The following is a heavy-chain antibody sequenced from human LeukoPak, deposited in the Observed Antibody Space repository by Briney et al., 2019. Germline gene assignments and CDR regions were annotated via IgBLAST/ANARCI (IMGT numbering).Heavy chain of an antibody. CDR2: TSAYNGNT. Sequence: ASVKVSCKASGYTFSNYGISWVRQAPGQGLEWMGWTSAYNGNTYYAQKFQGRVTMTTDTPTNTAYMELRSLRSDDAAVYYCARDRYYFDSSDYYFFDHWGQGALVTVSS. CDR3: ARDRYYFDSSDYYFFDH. D-gene: IGHD3-22*01. J-gene: IGHJ4*02. CDR1: GYTFSNYG. V-gene: IGHV1-18*01.